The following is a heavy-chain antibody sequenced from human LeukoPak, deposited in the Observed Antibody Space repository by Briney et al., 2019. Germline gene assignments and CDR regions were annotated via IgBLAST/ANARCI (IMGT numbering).Heavy chain of an antibody. D-gene: IGHD4-17*01. CDR3: AGYGDYVDYFAY. V-gene: IGHV3-48*02. CDR2: ISSTSGTM. CDR1: GFTFSSYA. J-gene: IGHJ4*02. Sequence: GGSLRLSCAASGFTFSSYAMNWVRQAPGKGLEWVSHISSTSGTMYYADSVRGRFTISRDNAKNSLYLQMNSLRDEDTAVYYCAGYGDYVDYFAYWGQGTLVTVSS.